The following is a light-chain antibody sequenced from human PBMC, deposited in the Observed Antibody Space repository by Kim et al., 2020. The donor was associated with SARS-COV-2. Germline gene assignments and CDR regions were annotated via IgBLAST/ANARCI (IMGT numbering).Light chain of an antibody. J-gene: IGKJ4*01. Sequence: ASATLSCRASRSVSRKLSWYQLTPGQAPRLLSDGASTSATGIPDRFSGSGSGTEFTLIISSLQSEDFAVYYCQQYKDWPPLTFGGGTKVDIK. CDR2: GAS. CDR3: QQYKDWPPLT. CDR1: RSVSRK. V-gene: IGKV3-15*01.